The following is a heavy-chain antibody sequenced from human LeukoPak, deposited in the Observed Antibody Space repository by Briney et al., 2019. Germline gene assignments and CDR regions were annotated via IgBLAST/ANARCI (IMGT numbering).Heavy chain of an antibody. D-gene: IGHD3-22*01. CDR2: IFSRGSS. CDR3: ARASDSSGYYDLDY. CDR1: GGSISNYY. Sequence: SETLSLTCSVSGGSISNYYWSWIRQPPGKGLEWIGYIFSRGSSNYSPSLKGRVTISVDTSKNQFSLKLSSATAADTAVYYCARASDSSGYYDLDYWGQGTLVTVSS. J-gene: IGHJ4*02. V-gene: IGHV4-59*01.